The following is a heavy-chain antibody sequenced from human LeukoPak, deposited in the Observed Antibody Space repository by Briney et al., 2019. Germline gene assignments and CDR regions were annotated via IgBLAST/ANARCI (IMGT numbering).Heavy chain of an antibody. CDR2: ISVYNGNI. CDR1: GYTFTSYG. CDR3: ARDAPSVAVAGGPDY. V-gene: IGHV1-18*01. Sequence: ASVKVSCKASGYTFTSYGISWVRQAPGQGLEWMGWISVYNGNIHYAQKLQGRVTMTTDTFTSTAYMELRSLRSDDTAIYYCARDAPSVAVAGGPDYWGQGTLVSVSS. D-gene: IGHD6-19*01. J-gene: IGHJ4*02.